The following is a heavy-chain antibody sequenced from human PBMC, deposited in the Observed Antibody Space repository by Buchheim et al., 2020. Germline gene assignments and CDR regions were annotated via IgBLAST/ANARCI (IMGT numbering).Heavy chain of an antibody. CDR1: GFTFSSYA. CDR2: ISYDGSNK. J-gene: IGHJ1*01. Sequence: QVQLVESGGGVVQPGRSLRLSCPASGFTFSSYAMHWVRQAPGKGLEWVAVISYDGSNKYYADSVKGRFTISRDNSKNTLYLQMNSLRAEDTAVYYCARDFYSSSWYGGEYFQHWGQGTL. D-gene: IGHD6-13*01. V-gene: IGHV3-30-3*01. CDR3: ARDFYSSSWYGGEYFQH.